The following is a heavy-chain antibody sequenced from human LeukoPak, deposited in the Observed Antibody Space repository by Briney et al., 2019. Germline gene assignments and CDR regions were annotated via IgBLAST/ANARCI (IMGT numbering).Heavy chain of an antibody. V-gene: IGHV4-34*01. CDR2: INHSGST. J-gene: IGHJ6*03. CDR3: ARGLFVDYYCMDV. CDR1: GGSFSGYY. Sequence: SETLSLTCAVYGGSFSGYYWSWIRQPPGKGLEWIGEINHSGSTNYNPSLKSRVTISVDTSKNQFSLKLNSVIAADTAVYYCARGLFVDYYCMDVWGKGTTVTVSS.